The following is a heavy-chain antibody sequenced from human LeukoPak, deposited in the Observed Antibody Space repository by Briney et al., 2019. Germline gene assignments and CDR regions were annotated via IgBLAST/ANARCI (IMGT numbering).Heavy chain of an antibody. CDR3: ARKGPEHLPTYFDH. J-gene: IGHJ4*02. CDR1: GGSISSGGYS. Sequence: SETLSLTCAVSGGSISSGGYSWSWIRQPPGKGLEWIGYIYHSGSTYYNPSLSGRVAISLDKSRNHFTLMVTAVTAADTAFYYCARKGPEHLPTYFDHWGRGILVTVSS. V-gene: IGHV4-30-2*01. D-gene: IGHD2-21*01. CDR2: IYHSGST.